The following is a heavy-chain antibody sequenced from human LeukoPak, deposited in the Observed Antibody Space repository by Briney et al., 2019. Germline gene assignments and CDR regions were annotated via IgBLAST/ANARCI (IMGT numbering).Heavy chain of an antibody. CDR3: ARGLGWLDP. CDR1: GFTLSGYW. Sequence: GGSLRLSCVGSGFTLSGYWMTWVRRAPGKGLEWVANIKYDGTEKQYVDSVKGRFTISKDNVKNSLYLQMNSLRVEDMAVYYCARGLGWLDPWGQGTLVTVSS. J-gene: IGHJ5*02. CDR2: IKYDGTEK. V-gene: IGHV3-7*01.